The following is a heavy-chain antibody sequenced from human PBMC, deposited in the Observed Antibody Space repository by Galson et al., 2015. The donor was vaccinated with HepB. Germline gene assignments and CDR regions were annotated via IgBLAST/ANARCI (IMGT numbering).Heavy chain of an antibody. CDR1: GFTFSIYG. J-gene: IGHJ4*02. D-gene: IGHD7-27*01. V-gene: IGHV3-23*01. CDR2: ISGNGGTS. CDR3: AKVTGEGGY. Sequence: SLRLSCAASGFTFSIYGLTWVRQAPGKGLDWVSTISGNGGTSYYADSVKGRFTISRDNSKNTLYLQMNSLRAEDTAVYYCAKVTGEGGYWGQGTLVTVSS.